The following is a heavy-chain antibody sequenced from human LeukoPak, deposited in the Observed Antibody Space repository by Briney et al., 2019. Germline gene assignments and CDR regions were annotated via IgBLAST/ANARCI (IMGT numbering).Heavy chain of an antibody. V-gene: IGHV1-18*01. CDR3: ARTSVAAHDKIGFVDY. Sequence: ASVKVSCKASGYTFTSYGISWVRQAPGKGLEWMGWISTYSEKPKYSLKLQGRVTVTTDTSTATVSMELRSLTSDDTALYYCARTSVAAHDKIGFVDYWGQGTLVTVSS. CDR2: ISTYSEKP. CDR1: GYTFTSYG. J-gene: IGHJ4*02. D-gene: IGHD3-22*01.